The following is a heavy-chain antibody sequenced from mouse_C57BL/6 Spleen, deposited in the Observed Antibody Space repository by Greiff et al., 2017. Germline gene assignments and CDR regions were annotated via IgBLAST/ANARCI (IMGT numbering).Heavy chain of an antibody. J-gene: IGHJ4*01. CDR2: FYPGSGSI. D-gene: IGHD2-4*01. Sequence: VQLQQSGAELVKPGASVKLSCKASGYTFTEYTIHWVKQRSGQGLEWIGWFYPGSGSIKYTEKFKDKATLTADKSSSTVYMALSSLTTEDSAVYFCARHEGGRGITRAMDYWGQGTSVTVSS. CDR1: GYTFTEYT. CDR3: ARHEGGRGITRAMDY. V-gene: IGHV1-62-2*01.